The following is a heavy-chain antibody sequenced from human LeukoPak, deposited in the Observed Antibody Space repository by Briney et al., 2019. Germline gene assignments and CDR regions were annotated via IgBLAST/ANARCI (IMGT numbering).Heavy chain of an antibody. Sequence: GGSLRLSCAASGFTFSNYEINWVRQAPGKGLEWVSYISGDGTTIYYSDSVKGRFTISRDNAKNLLYLQMNSLRAEDTALYYCARDSQPIFTVDRAVSTSDAFDIWSQGTMVTVSS. CDR2: ISGDGTTI. J-gene: IGHJ3*02. CDR3: ARDSQPIFTVDRAVSTSDAFDI. CDR1: GFTFSNYE. V-gene: IGHV3-48*03. D-gene: IGHD3-10*01.